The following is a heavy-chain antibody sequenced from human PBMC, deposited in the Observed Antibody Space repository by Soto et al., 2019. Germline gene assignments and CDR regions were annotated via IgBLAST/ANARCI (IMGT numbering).Heavy chain of an antibody. J-gene: IGHJ4*02. Sequence: EVQLVESGGGLVKPGGSLRLSCAASGITLDSAWVNWVRQAPGKGLEWVAQAKRKAAGGAIDYAAPVKGRFIISRDDSKHMAYLQMNRLKIEDTALYYCTTGYGSDWYGWGQGTLVTVSS. V-gene: IGHV3-15*01. D-gene: IGHD6-19*01. CDR1: GITLDSAW. CDR2: AKRKAAGGAI. CDR3: TTGYGSDWYG.